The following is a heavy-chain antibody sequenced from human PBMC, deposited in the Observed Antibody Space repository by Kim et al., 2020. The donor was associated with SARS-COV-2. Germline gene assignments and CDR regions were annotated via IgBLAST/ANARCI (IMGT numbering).Heavy chain of an antibody. J-gene: IGHJ3*02. CDR3: AGVRVTNKQSLSRGVLHAFDI. D-gene: IGHD4-17*01. CDR1: GFTSSNHY. CDR2: LYSPTNA. V-gene: IGHV3-53*01. Sequence: GGSLRLSCAVSGFTSSNHYMTWVRQAPGQGLEWVSILYSPTNAQYADSFMGRFTISRDYSRNTVHLQLSSLRVDDTAVYYWAGVRVTNKQSLSRGVLHAFDIWGQGTMVTVSS.